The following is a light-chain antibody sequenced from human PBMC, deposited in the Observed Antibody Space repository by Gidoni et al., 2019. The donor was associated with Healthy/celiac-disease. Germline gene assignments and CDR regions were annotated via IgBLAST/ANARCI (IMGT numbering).Light chain of an antibody. Sequence: SYELTQPPSVSVSPGQTASITCSGYKLGDKYACWYQQKPGQSPVLVIYQDSKRPSGIPGRFSGSNSGNTATLTISGTQAMDEADYYCQAWDSSVVFGGGTKLTVL. J-gene: IGLJ2*01. V-gene: IGLV3-1*01. CDR2: QDS. CDR3: QAWDSSVV. CDR1: KLGDKY.